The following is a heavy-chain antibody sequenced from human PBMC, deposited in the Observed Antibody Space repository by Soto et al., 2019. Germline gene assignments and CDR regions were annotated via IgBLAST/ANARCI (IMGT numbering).Heavy chain of an antibody. J-gene: IGHJ4*02. D-gene: IGHD2-2*01. V-gene: IGHV4-4*02. Sequence: QVQLQESGPGLVKPSGTLSLTCAVSGDSVSNNQWWSWVRQPPGKGLEWIGEIWRGGSTNYNPPLGSRVTISVDFSQNQFSLRLSSVTAADTAVYYCARDEGHCSITNCCPRAYWGQGILVTVSS. CDR1: GDSVSNNQW. CDR3: ARDEGHCSITNCCPRAY. CDR2: IWRGGST.